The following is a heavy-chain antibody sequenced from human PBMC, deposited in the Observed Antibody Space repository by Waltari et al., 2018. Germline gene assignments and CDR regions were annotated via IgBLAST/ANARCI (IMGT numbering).Heavy chain of an antibody. CDR2: ISSSSRTI. CDR1: GFTFSSYS. Sequence: EVQLVESGGGLVQPGGSLRLSCAASGFTFSSYSMNWVRQAPGKGLEWVSYISSSSRTIYYSDSLKGRFTISRDNAKNSLYLQMNSLRAEDTAVYYCASQYSSPYYYYYMDVWGKGTTVTVSS. CDR3: ASQYSSPYYYYYMDV. V-gene: IGHV3-48*04. D-gene: IGHD6-6*01. J-gene: IGHJ6*03.